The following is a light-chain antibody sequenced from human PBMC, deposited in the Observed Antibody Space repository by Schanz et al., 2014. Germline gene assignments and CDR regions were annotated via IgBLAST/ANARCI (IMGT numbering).Light chain of an antibody. CDR3: QQYYSIPYT. V-gene: IGKV4-1*01. CDR1: QSVLYSSNNKNY. Sequence: DIVMTQSPDSLAVSLGERATIHCKSSQSVLYSSNNKNYLAWYQQKPGQPPKLLIYWASTRESGVPDRFSGSGSGTNFSLTISSLQAEDVAVYYCQQYYSIPYTFGQGTKVEIK. J-gene: IGKJ2*01. CDR2: WAS.